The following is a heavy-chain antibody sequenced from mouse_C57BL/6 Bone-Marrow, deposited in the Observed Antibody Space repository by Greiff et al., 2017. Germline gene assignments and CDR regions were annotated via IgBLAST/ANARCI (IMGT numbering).Heavy chain of an antibody. J-gene: IGHJ2*01. CDR2: IYPTSGRT. V-gene: IGHV1-55*01. D-gene: IGHD1-3*01. CDR3: ARSGPVGRSFDY. CDR1: GYTFTSYW. Sequence: QVQLQQPGAELVKPGASVKMSCKASGYTFTSYWITWVKQRPGQGLEWIGDIYPTSGRTNYNEKFKSKAILTVDTSSNTAYVQLSSLTSEDSAVLYCARSGPVGRSFDYWGQGTTLTVSS.